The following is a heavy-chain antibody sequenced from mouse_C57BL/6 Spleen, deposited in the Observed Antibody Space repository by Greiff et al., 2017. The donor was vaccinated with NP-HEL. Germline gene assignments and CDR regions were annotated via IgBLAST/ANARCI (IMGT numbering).Heavy chain of an antibody. CDR2: IDPSDSYT. CDR3: ARRGVYWYFDV. V-gene: IGHV1-69*01. Sequence: QVQLQQPGAELVMPGASVKLSCKASGYTFTSYWMHWVKQRPGQGLEWIGEIDPSDSYTNYNQKFKGKSTLTVDKSSSTAYMQLSSLTSADSAVYYCARRGVYWYFDVWGTGTTVTVSS. CDR1: GYTFTSYW. J-gene: IGHJ1*03.